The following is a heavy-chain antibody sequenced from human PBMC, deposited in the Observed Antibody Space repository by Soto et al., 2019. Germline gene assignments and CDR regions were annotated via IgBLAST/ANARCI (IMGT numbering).Heavy chain of an antibody. J-gene: IGHJ4*02. CDR1: GFTFSSYD. D-gene: IGHD1-26*01. CDR3: ARAELLDFDY. CDR2: ISSSGSTI. V-gene: IGHV3-48*03. Sequence: PGGSLRLSCSASGFTFSSYDMSWVRQAPGKGLEWVSYISSSGSTIYYADSVKGRFTIPSDNAQNSLYLQMNSLSAEDTAVYYCARAELLDFDYWGQGTLVTVSS.